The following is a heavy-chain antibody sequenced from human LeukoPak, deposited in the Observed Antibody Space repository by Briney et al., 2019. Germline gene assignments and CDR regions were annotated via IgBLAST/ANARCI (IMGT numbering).Heavy chain of an antibody. D-gene: IGHD6-19*01. CDR1: GFTFSSYG. CDR2: ISYDGSNK. Sequence: GRSLRLSCAASGFTFSSYGMHWVRQAPGKGLEWVAVISYDGSNKYYADSVKGRFTISRDNSKNTLYLQMNSLRAEDTAVYYCAKEGPVAGTMEGRYFDYWGQGTLVTVPS. CDR3: AKEGPVAGTMEGRYFDY. J-gene: IGHJ4*02. V-gene: IGHV3-30*18.